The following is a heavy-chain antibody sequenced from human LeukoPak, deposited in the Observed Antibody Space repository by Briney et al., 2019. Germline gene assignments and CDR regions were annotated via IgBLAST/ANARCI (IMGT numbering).Heavy chain of an antibody. CDR2: IWYDGSKK. J-gene: IGHJ3*02. CDR3: AGGYSGSYLI. V-gene: IGHV3-33*08. D-gene: IGHD1-26*01. Sequence: GGSLRLSCAASGFTFSSYAMSWVRQAPGKGLEWLTVIWYDGSKKYYADSVKGRFTISRDNSKNTLYLQMNSLRAEDTAVYYCAGGYSGSYLIWGQGTMVTVSS. CDR1: GFTFSSYA.